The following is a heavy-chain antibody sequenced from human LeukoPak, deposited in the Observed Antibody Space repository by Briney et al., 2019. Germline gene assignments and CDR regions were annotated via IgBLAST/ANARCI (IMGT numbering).Heavy chain of an antibody. J-gene: IGHJ4*02. CDR1: GGSISSYY. V-gene: IGHV4-4*07. Sequence: SETLSLTCTVSGGSISSYYWSWIRQPAGKGLEWIGRIYTSGSTNYNPSLKSRVTMSVDTSKNQFSLKLSSVTAADTAVYYCAREPTYDILTGKSVDYWGQGTLVTVSS. D-gene: IGHD3-9*01. CDR2: IYTSGST. CDR3: AREPTYDILTGKSVDY.